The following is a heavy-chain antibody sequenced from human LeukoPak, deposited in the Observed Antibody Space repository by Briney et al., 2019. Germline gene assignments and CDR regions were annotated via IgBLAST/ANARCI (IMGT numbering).Heavy chain of an antibody. V-gene: IGHV1-46*01. J-gene: IGHJ3*02. CDR1: GYTFTSYY. CDR2: INPSGGST. D-gene: IGHD5-24*01. Sequence: ASVNVSCKTSGYTFTSYYIHWVRQAPGQGLEWMGVINPSGGSTSYAQRFQGRLTMTRDTSTSTVYMELSSLRSEDTAVYYCARAYNQDDAFDIWGQGTVVAVSS. CDR3: ARAYNQDDAFDI.